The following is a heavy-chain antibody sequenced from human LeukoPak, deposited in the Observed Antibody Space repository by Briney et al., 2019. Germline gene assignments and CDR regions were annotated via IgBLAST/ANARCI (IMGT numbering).Heavy chain of an antibody. D-gene: IGHD6-13*01. CDR3: APLDLPPATAAVAA. CDR2: IDREDGEA. V-gene: IGHV1-24*01. J-gene: IGHJ5*02. CDR1: GYSLIELS. Sequence: ASVKVSCKVSGYSLIELSMHWVQQGPGKGLEWMGGIDREDGEAIYAQKFEGRVAMTEDTSTDTAFLELSSLTSEDTAVYYCAPLDLPPATAAVAAWGRGTLVTVSS.